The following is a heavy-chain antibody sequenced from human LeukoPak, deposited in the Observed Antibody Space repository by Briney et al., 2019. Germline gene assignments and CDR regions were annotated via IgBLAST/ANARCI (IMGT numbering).Heavy chain of an antibody. CDR3: ARVNDYGSVL. D-gene: IGHD3-10*01. J-gene: IGHJ3*01. Sequence: SETLSLTCTVSGVSISSYYCSWVRQPPGKGLEWIGYMYYSGNTNSNPSLKSRVTISVDTSKNQCSLKLSSVTAADTAVYYCARVNDYGSVLWGQGTRVTVSS. V-gene: IGHV4-59*01. CDR1: GVSISSYY. CDR2: MYYSGNT.